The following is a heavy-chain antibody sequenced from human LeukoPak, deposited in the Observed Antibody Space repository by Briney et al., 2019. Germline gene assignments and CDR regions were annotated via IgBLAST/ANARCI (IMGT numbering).Heavy chain of an antibody. V-gene: IGHV3-74*01. D-gene: IGHD3-10*01. CDR2: INSDGSST. J-gene: IGHJ4*02. CDR1: GFTFSSYW. Sequence: GGSLRLSCAASGFTFSSYWMHWVRQAPGKGLVWVSRINSDGSSTSYADSVKGRFTISRDNAKNTLYLQMNSLRAEDTALYYCAKGQRITMVRGAIDYWGQGTLVTVSS. CDR3: AKGQRITMVRGAIDY.